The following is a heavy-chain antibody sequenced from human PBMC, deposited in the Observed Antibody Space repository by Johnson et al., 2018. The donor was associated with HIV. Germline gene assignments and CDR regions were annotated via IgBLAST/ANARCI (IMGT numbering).Heavy chain of an antibody. CDR2: ISYDGSNK. V-gene: IGHV3-30*14. Sequence: VQLVESGGGVVQPGRSLRLSCAASRFTFSSYAMHWVRQAPGKGLEWVAVISYDGSNKYYADSVKGRFTISRDNSKNTLYLQMNSLRAEDTAVYYCARHNAFDIWGQGTMVTVSS. CDR1: RFTFSSYA. CDR3: ARHNAFDI. J-gene: IGHJ3*02.